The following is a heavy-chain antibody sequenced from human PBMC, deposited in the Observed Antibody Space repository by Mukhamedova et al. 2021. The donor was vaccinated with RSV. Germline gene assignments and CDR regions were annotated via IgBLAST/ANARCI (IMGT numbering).Heavy chain of an antibody. CDR1: GFTFASYG. CDR3: AKARTTVTDFDY. J-gene: IGHJ4*01. D-gene: IGHD4-17*01. CDR2: IPSGGSS. V-gene: IGHV3-23*01. Sequence: ASGFTFASYGMSWVRQAPGGGLEWVAVIPSGGSSSYADSVKGRFTISRDNSKNTLYLQMNSLRAEDTAVYYCAKARTTVTDFDYWG.